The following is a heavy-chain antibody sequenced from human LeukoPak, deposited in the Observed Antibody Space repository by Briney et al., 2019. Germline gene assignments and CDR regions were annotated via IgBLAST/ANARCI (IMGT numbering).Heavy chain of an antibody. V-gene: IGHV4-39*01. CDR1: GGSISSSSYY. CDR3: ARRCRFYGSGSYYSYYFDY. CDR2: IYYSGST. J-gene: IGHJ4*02. D-gene: IGHD3-10*01. Sequence: SETLSLTCTVSGGSISSSSYYWGWIRQPPGKGLEWIGNIYYSGSTYYNPSLNSRVTISVDTSKNQFSLKLNSVTAADTAVYYCARRCRFYGSGSYYSYYFDYWGQGSLVTVSS.